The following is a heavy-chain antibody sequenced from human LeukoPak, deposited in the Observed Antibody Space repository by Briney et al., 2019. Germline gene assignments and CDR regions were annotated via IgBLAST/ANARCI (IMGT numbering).Heavy chain of an antibody. V-gene: IGHV3-21*01. CDR1: GFTFSSYS. D-gene: IGHD6-13*01. J-gene: IGHJ5*02. CDR3: ARAPPYSSSWYGWFDP. CDR2: ISSSSSYI. Sequence: RGSLRLSCAASGFTFSSYSMNWVRRAPGKGLEWVSSISSSSSYIYYADSVKGRFTISRDNAKNSLYLQMNSLRAEDTAVYYCARAPPYSSSWYGWFDPWGQGTLVTVSS.